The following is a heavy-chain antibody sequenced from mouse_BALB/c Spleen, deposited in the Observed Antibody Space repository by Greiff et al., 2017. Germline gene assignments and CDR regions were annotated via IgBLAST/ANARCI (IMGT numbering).Heavy chain of an antibody. CDR1: GFTFSSFG. Sequence: EVQLVESGGGLVQPGGSRKLSCAASGFTFSSFGMHWVRQAPEKGLEWVAYISSGSSTIYYADTVKGRFTISRDNPKNTLFLQTTSLRSEDTAMYCCARRNGNLYYAMDYWGQGTSVTVSA. V-gene: IGHV5-17*02. CDR3: ARRNGNLYYAMDY. J-gene: IGHJ4*01. D-gene: IGHD2-1*01. CDR2: ISSGSSTI.